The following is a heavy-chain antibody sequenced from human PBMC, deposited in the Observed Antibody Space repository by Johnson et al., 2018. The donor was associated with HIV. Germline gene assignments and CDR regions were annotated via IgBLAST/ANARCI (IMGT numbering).Heavy chain of an antibody. CDR1: GFTFSNYA. CDR3: AKGGRYAPFDAFDI. Sequence: VQLVESGGGVVQPGGSLRLSCAASGFTFSNYAMTWVRQAPGKGLEWVSGISGSGGSTYYADSVKGRFTISRDSSKNTLYLQINSLRAEATAVYYCAKGGRYAPFDAFDIWGRGTMVTVSS. CDR2: ISGSGGST. J-gene: IGHJ3*02. V-gene: IGHV3-23*04. D-gene: IGHD1-26*01.